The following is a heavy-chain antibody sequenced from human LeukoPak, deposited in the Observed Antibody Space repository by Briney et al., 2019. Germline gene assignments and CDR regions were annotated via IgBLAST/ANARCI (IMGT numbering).Heavy chain of an antibody. CDR2: ISSSSTTI. D-gene: IGHD3-22*01. CDR3: ARDLGQYYDTSDNWFDP. V-gene: IGHV3-48*04. Sequence: AGGSLRLSCAASGLTFSSYSMSWVRQAPGKGLGWVSYISSSSTTIYYADSVKGRFTISRDNAKNTLNLQMNSLRAEDTAVYYCARDLGQYYDTSDNWFDPWGQGTLVTVSS. CDR1: GLTFSSYS. J-gene: IGHJ5*02.